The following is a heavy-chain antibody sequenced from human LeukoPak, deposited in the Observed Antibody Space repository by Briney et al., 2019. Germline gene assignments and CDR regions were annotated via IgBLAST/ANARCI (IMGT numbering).Heavy chain of an antibody. CDR2: ISGNGGST. D-gene: IGHD3-22*01. CDR1: GFTFSNYA. Sequence: GGSLRLSCTASGFTFSNYAMTWVRQAPGKGLEWVSGISGNGGSTYYADSVKGRFTISRDYSKSSLHLQMNSLRAEDTAVYYCAKTSGSYFAGFDCWGQGTLVTASS. V-gene: IGHV3-23*01. CDR3: AKTSGSYFAGFDC. J-gene: IGHJ4*02.